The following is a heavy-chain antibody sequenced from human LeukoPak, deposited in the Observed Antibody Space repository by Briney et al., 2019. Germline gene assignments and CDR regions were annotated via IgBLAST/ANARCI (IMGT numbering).Heavy chain of an antibody. CDR3: AKDSPGYASSWYEDN. CDR1: GFIFRSYA. J-gene: IGHJ4*02. V-gene: IGHV3-23*01. D-gene: IGHD6-13*01. CDR2: IGGSGADT. Sequence: GGSLRHSCAGSGFIFRSYAVSWVPQAPGGGLERVSVIGGSGADTFYAESVKGRFIISRDNSKSKVYLQLNSLRAEDTAVYYCAKDSPGYASSWYEDNWGQGTLVTVAS.